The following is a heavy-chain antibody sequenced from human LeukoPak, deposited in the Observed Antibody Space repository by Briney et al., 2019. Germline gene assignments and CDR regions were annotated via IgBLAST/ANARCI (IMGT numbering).Heavy chain of an antibody. CDR2: ISWNSGSI. D-gene: IGHD6-13*01. Sequence: PGRSLRLSCAASGFTFDDYAMHWVRQAPGKGLEWVSGISWNSGSIGYADSVKGRFTISRDNAKNSLYLQMNSLRAEDTALYYCAKANSSSWYDPGSAFDIWGQGTMVTVSS. CDR3: AKANSSSWYDPGSAFDI. J-gene: IGHJ3*02. V-gene: IGHV3-9*01. CDR1: GFTFDDYA.